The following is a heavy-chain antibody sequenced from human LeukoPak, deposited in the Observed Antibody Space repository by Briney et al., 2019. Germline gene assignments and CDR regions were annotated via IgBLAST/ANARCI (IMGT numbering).Heavy chain of an antibody. V-gene: IGHV3-74*01. Sequence: GGSLRLSCAASGVTFSSYWMHWVRQDPGKGLVWVSRINSDGSSTSYADSVKGRFTISRDNAKNTLYLHMNSLRAEDTAVYYCAVAGSSDYYFDYWGQGTLVTVSS. CDR3: AVAGSSDYYFDY. J-gene: IGHJ4*02. CDR2: INSDGSST. D-gene: IGHD6-19*01. CDR1: GVTFSSYW.